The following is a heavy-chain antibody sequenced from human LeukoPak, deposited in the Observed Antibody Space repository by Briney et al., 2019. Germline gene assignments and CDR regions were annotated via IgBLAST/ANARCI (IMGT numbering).Heavy chain of an antibody. Sequence: GGSLRLSRAASGFTFDDYAMHWVRQAPGKGLEWVSGISWNSGSIGYADSVKGRFTISRDNAKNSLYLQMNSLRAEDMALYYCAKASAPFWSGSGRNYFDYWGRGTLVTVSS. D-gene: IGHD3-3*01. CDR1: GFTFDDYA. CDR2: ISWNSGSI. J-gene: IGHJ4*02. CDR3: AKASAPFWSGSGRNYFDY. V-gene: IGHV3-9*03.